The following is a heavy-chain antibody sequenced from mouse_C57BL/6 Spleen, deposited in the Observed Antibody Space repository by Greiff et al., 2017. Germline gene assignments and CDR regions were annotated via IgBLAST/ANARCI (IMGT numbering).Heavy chain of an antibody. V-gene: IGHV1-15*01. Sequence: VKLQESGAELVRPGASVTLSCKASGYTFTDYEMHWVKQTPVHGLEWIGAIDPETGGTAYNQKFKGKAILTADKSSSTAYMELRSLTSEDSAVYYCTRATGTGFDYWGQGTTLTVSS. CDR3: TRATGTGFDY. J-gene: IGHJ2*01. CDR2: IDPETGGT. CDR1: GYTFTDYE. D-gene: IGHD4-1*01.